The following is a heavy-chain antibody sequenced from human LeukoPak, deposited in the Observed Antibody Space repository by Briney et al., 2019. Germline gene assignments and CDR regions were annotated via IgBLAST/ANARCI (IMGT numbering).Heavy chain of an antibody. CDR2: FDVIDAKT. D-gene: IGHD5-18*01. J-gene: IGHJ4*02. CDR1: GSSLTELS. CDR3: AAGRPYSLLDY. V-gene: IGHV1-24*01. Sequence: GASVKVSCTFSGSSLTELSLYWVRQAPGKGLEWMGGFDVIDAKTFYAQKFQGRVTMTEDSSTDTAYMELSSLRSDDTAFYYCAAGRPYSLLDYWGQGTLLTVSS.